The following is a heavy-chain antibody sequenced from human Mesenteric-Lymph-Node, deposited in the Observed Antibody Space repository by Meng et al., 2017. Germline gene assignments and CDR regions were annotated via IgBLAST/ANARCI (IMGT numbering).Heavy chain of an antibody. CDR2: INHSGST. V-gene: IGHV4-34*01. CDR1: GGYISNYY. J-gene: IGHJ5*02. D-gene: IGHD3-16*01. Sequence: GSLRLSCTVSGGYISNYYWSWIRQPPGKGLEWIGEINHSGSTNYNPSLKSRVTISVDTSKNQFSLKLSSVTAADTAVYYCARGNHLYYDYVWGSSGNWFDPWGQGTLVTVSS. CDR3: ARGNHLYYDYVWGSSGNWFDP.